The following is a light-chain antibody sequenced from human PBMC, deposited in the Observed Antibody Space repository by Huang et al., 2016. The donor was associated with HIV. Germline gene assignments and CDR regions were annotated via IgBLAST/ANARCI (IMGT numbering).Light chain of an antibody. V-gene: IGKV1-9*01. CDR1: QDISSI. Sequence: IQLTQSPSSLSASVGDRVTITCRATQDISSILAWYKQKPGQAPNLLIYAASTLQSGVPSRVSGSGSGPDFTFTISSLQPEDFAIYYCQQLKSYPYTFGQGTKLEIK. CDR3: QQLKSYPYT. CDR2: AAS. J-gene: IGKJ2*01.